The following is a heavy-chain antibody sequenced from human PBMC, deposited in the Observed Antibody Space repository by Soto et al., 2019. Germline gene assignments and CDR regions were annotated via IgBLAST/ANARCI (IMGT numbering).Heavy chain of an antibody. CDR3: ATNSKMDAFDI. Sequence: QVQLVESGGGVVQPGRSLRLSCAASGFTFSSYAMHWVRQAPGKGLEWVAVISYDGSNKYYADSVKGRFTISRDNSKNTLHLQMNSLRAEDTAVYYCATNSKMDAFDIWGQGTMVTVSS. CDR2: ISYDGSNK. CDR1: GFTFSSYA. J-gene: IGHJ3*02. D-gene: IGHD7-27*01. V-gene: IGHV3-30-3*01.